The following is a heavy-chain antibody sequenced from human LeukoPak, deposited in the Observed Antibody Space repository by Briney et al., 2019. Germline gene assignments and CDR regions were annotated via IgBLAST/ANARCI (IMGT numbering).Heavy chain of an antibody. J-gene: IGHJ5*02. CDR2: ISSSGSTI. Sequence: GGSLRLSCAASGFTFSSYEMNWVRQAPGKGLEWVSYISSSGSTIYYADSVKGRFTISRDNAKNSLYLQMNSLRAEDTAVYYCARFVWEFPWFDPWGQGTLVTVSS. CDR3: ARFVWEFPWFDP. V-gene: IGHV3-48*03. CDR1: GFTFSSYE. D-gene: IGHD3-16*01.